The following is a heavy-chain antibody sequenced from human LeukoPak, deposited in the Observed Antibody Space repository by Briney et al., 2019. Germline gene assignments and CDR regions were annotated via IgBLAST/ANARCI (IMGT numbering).Heavy chain of an antibody. D-gene: IGHD1-26*01. Sequence: PSETLSLTCTVSGDSISGYYWSWIRQPPGKGLEWIGYISYTGSTNYNPSLKSRVTISVETSKNQFSLKLSSVTAADTAVYYCARGAWKGTNLEYWGQGTLVTVSS. CDR3: ARGAWKGTNLEY. V-gene: IGHV4-59*01. CDR1: GDSISGYY. J-gene: IGHJ4*02. CDR2: ISYTGST.